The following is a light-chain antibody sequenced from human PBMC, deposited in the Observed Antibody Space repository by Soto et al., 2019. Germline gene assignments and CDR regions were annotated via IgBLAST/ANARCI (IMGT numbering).Light chain of an antibody. CDR1: QSVLYTPNNNNY. CDR3: HQYAREPFT. V-gene: IGKV4-1*01. J-gene: IGKJ2*01. CDR2: WAS. Sequence: DIVMTQSPDSLAVSLGERATINCKSSQSVLYTPNNNNYLAWFQQKPGQPLKLLIYWASNRESGAPDRFSSSGSGTDFTLTISSVQAEDVAVYYCHQYAREPFTFGQGTKLEIK.